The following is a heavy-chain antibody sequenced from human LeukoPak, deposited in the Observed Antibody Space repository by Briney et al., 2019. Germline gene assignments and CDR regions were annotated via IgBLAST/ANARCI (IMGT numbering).Heavy chain of an antibody. CDR3: ARDPEGELEPYFDY. CDR1: GYTFTSYA. CDR2: INAGNGNT. Sequence: ASVKVSCKASGYTFTSYAMHWVRQAPGQRLEWMGWINAGNGNTKYSQKFQGRVTITRDKSASTAYMELSSLRSEDTAVYYCARDPEGELEPYFDYWGQGTLVTVSS. J-gene: IGHJ4*02. V-gene: IGHV1-3*01. D-gene: IGHD1-1*01.